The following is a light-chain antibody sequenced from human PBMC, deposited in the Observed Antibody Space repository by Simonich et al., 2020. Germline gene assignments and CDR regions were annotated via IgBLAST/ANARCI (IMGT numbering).Light chain of an antibody. CDR1: KDISNY. CDR3: QQFNSYPLT. Sequence: DIQMTQSPSSLSASVGDRVTITCQASKDISNYLNWYQQKPGKSPKHLIYDASNLETGVPSRFSGSGSGTDFTLTISSLHPEVFATYYCQQFNSYPLTFGGGTKVEIK. CDR2: DAS. V-gene: IGKV1-33*01. J-gene: IGKJ4*01.